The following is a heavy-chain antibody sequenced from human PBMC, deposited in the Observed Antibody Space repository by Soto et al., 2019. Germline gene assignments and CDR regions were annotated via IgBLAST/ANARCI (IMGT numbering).Heavy chain of an antibody. CDR3: ARDVSPGSSRLSPDAYSV. CDR2: INRDGSKK. V-gene: IGHV3-7*05. Sequence: EVQLEESGGDLVQPGGSLRLSCAASGFTLSAYWMTWVRQAPGKGLEWVANINRDGSKKSYLASVRGRFTISRDNGGNSLYLQMDRLPVDDRAVYCCARDVSPGSSRLSPDAYSVSSQGPMVTVSS. J-gene: IGHJ3*01. CDR1: GFTLSAYW. D-gene: IGHD6-13*01.